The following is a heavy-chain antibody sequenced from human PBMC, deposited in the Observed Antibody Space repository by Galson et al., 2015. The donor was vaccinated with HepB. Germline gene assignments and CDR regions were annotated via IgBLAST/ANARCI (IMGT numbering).Heavy chain of an antibody. J-gene: IGHJ4*02. Sequence: SLRLSCAASGFTVSSNYMSWVRQAPGKGLEWVSVIYSGGSTYYADSVKGRLTISRDNSKNTLYLQMNSLRAEDTAVYYCARFPPCSGGSCYYFDYWGQGTLVTVSS. CDR1: GFTVSSNY. D-gene: IGHD2-15*01. V-gene: IGHV3-53*01. CDR3: ARFPPCSGGSCYYFDY. CDR2: IYSGGST.